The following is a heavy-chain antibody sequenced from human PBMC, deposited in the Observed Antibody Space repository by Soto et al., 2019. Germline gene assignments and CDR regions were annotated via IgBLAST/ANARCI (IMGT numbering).Heavy chain of an antibody. CDR1: GGSITSGGSF. CDR2: IYYSGSV. CDR3: AKTLPGGTIYYMDV. Sequence: QVQLRESGPGLVKPSETLSLTCTVSGGSITSGGSFWSWVRQHPGKGLEWIGHIYYSGSVYYNPSLKSRVAMSVDPSKNLFSLRVASVTAADTAVYYCAKTLPGGTIYYMDVWGDGTTITVAS. V-gene: IGHV4-31*03. D-gene: IGHD1-26*01. J-gene: IGHJ6*03.